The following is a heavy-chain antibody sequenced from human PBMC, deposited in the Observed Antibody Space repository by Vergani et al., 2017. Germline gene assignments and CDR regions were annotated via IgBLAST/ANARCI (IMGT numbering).Heavy chain of an antibody. J-gene: IGHJ1*01. CDR2: ISGIGGST. CDR3: TPDLGYYDSSGYYYVNWAEYVQH. D-gene: IGHD3-22*01. Sequence: EVQLLESGGGLVQPGGSLRLSCAASGFTFSSYAMSWVRPAPGKGLEWVKAISGIGGSTYYADSVKGRFTISRDNSKNTLYLQMNSLKTEDTAVYYCTPDLGYYDSSGYYYVNWAEYVQHWGQGTLVTVSS. CDR1: GFTFSSYA. V-gene: IGHV3-23*01.